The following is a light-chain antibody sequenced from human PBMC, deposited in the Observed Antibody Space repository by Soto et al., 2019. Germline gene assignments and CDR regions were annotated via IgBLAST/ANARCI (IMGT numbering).Light chain of an antibody. V-gene: IGKV3D-20*02. J-gene: IGKJ5*01. CDR1: QSVSSSY. CDR2: GAS. CDR3: QQRSNWPRGT. Sequence: IAVSKSAGTLSLSPGERPTLSCKARQSVSSSYLAWYQKKPGQAPRLLVYGASSRATGIPDRFSRSGSGTDFTLTNSRLEPEAFAGYYCQQRSNWPRGTFGQGTRLEIK.